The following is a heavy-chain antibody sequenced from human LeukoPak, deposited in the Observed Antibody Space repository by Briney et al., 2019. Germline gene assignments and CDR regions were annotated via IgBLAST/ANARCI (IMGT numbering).Heavy chain of an antibody. CDR1: GGSFGGYY. Sequence: SETLSLTCAVYGGSFGGYYWSWIRQPPGKGLEWIGEINHSGSTNYNPSLKSRVTISVDTSKNQFSLKLSSVTAADTAVYYCARRAKTVWGSYRYRAFDIWGQGTMVTVSS. CDR3: ARRAKTVWGSYRYRAFDI. V-gene: IGHV4-34*01. D-gene: IGHD3-16*02. J-gene: IGHJ3*02. CDR2: INHSGST.